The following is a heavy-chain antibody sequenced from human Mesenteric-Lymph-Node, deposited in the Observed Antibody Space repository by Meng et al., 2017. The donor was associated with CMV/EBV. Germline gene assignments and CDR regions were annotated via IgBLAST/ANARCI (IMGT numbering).Heavy chain of an antibody. Sequence: GESLKISCAASGFTFSSYAMSWVRQAPGKGLEWVSAISGSGGSTYYADSVKGRFTISRDNSKNTLYLQMNSLRAEDTAVYYCGRDVGYSYDYWGQGTLVTVSS. D-gene: IGHD5-18*01. J-gene: IGHJ4*02. CDR2: ISGSGGST. CDR1: GFTFSSYA. CDR3: GRDVGYSYDY. V-gene: IGHV3-23*01.